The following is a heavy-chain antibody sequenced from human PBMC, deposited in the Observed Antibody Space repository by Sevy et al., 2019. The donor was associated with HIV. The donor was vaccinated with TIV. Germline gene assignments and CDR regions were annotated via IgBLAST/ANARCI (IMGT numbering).Heavy chain of an antibody. CDR2: IYYSGST. D-gene: IGHD3-22*01. CDR3: ARVDLPPKYYDSSGYYKGAFDI. V-gene: IGHV4-59*01. J-gene: IGHJ3*02. Sequence: SETLSLTCTVSGGSISSYYWSWIRQPPGKGLEWIGYIYYSGSTNYSPSLKSRVTISVDTSKNQFSLKLSSVTAADTAVYYCARVDLPPKYYDSSGYYKGAFDIWGQGTMVTVSS. CDR1: GGSISSYY.